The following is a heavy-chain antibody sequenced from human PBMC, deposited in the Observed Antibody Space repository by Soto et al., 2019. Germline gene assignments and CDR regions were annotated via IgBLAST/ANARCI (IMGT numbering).Heavy chain of an antibody. Sequence: LRLSCAASGFTFDDYTMRWVRQAPGKGLEWVSLISWDGGSTYYADSVKGRFTISRDNSKNSLYLQMNSLRTEDTALYYCAKDMCSGGSCYSHYYYYGMDVWGQGTTVTVSS. CDR1: GFTFDDYT. CDR2: ISWDGGST. D-gene: IGHD2-15*01. CDR3: AKDMCSGGSCYSHYYYYGMDV. V-gene: IGHV3-43*01. J-gene: IGHJ6*02.